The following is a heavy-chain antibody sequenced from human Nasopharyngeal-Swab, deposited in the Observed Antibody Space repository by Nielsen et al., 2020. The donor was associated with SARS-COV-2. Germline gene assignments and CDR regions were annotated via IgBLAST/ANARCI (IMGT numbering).Heavy chain of an antibody. J-gene: IGHJ6*02. D-gene: IGHD3-10*01. CDR2: TYYRSKWYN. Sequence: SETLSLTCALSGDSVSSNSAAWNWIRQSPSSGLEWLGRTYYRSKWYNDYAVSVKSRITINPDTSKNQLSLQLNSVTPEDTAVYSCARDLLWFGELSLEFGNGMDFCGQGTTVTVSS. V-gene: IGHV6-1*01. CDR3: ARDLLWFGELSLEFGNGMDF. CDR1: GDSVSSNSAA.